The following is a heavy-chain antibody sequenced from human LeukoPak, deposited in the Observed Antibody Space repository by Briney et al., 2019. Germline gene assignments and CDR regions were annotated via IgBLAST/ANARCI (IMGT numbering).Heavy chain of an antibody. CDR3: ARDYYDSSGYYYFDY. J-gene: IGHJ4*02. D-gene: IGHD3-22*01. CDR1: GFTFSDYY. V-gene: IGHV3-11*01. CDR2: ISSSGSTI. Sequence: PGGSLRLSCAASGFTFSDYYMSWIRQAPGKGLEWVSYISSSGSTIYYADSVKGRFTISRVNAKNSLYLQMNSLRAEDTAVYYCARDYYDSSGYYYFDYWGQGTLVTVSS.